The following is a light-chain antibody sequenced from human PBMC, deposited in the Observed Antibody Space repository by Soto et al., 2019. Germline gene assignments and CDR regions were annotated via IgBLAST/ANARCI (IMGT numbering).Light chain of an antibody. CDR3: QHSYTTPWA. CDR2: AAY. CDR1: QSIRSF. Sequence: DIPMTQSPSSLSASVGDRLTITCRASQSIRSFLNWYQQKPGEAPKLLIYAAYTLLSGVPSRFSGSGSGTEFSLTISRLQPEDLATYYCQHSYTTPWAFGQGTKVEIK. J-gene: IGKJ1*01. V-gene: IGKV1-39*01.